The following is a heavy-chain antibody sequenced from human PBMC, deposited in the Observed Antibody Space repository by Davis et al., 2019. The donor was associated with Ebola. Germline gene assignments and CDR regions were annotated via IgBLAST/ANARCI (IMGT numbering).Heavy chain of an antibody. CDR1: GFTFTNYG. J-gene: IGHJ4*02. Sequence: ASVKVSCKASGFTFTNYGITWVRQAPGQRLEWMAWISAYNGHTNYAQKFQGRLTLTTDTSTSTVYMELRSLTSDDTAKYYCARGRNGGWDFDYWGQGTLVTVSS. V-gene: IGHV1-18*01. CDR2: ISAYNGHT. CDR3: ARGRNGGWDFDY. D-gene: IGHD6-19*01.